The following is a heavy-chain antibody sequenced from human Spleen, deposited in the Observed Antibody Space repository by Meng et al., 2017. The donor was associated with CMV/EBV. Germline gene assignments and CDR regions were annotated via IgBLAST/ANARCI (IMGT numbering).Heavy chain of an antibody. CDR2: VYYSGST. V-gene: IGHV4-61*01. CDR3: ASSHGGNPVLYGMDL. J-gene: IGHJ6*02. Sequence: GSLRLSCTVSGGSVSSGSYYWSWIRQPPGKGLECIGYVYYSGSTNYNPSLKSRVTISVDTPKNQFSLRLSSVTAADTAVYYCASSHGGNPVLYGMDLWGQGTTVTVSS. D-gene: IGHD4-23*01. CDR1: GGSVSSGSYY.